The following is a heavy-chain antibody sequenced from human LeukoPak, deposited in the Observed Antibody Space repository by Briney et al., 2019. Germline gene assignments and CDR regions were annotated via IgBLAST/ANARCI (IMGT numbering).Heavy chain of an antibody. CDR2: ISYDVNAK. J-gene: IGHJ4*02. D-gene: IGHD4-17*01. CDR3: ARGSYGDLQ. CDR1: GFTFSNYW. Sequence: PGGSLRLSCAASGFTFSNYWMHWVRQAPGQGLEWVAVISYDVNAKYYADSVKGRFTISRDNSKNTLYLQMNSLGPEDTAVYYCARGSYGDLQWGQGTLVTVSS. V-gene: IGHV3-30*03.